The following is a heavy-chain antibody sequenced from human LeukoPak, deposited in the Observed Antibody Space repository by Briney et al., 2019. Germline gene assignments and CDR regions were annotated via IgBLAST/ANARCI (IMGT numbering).Heavy chain of an antibody. CDR1: GYTFTSYG. V-gene: IGHV1-18*01. CDR3: ARDRPNIAVAGRKGYYYFDY. CDR2: IGAYNGNT. J-gene: IGHJ4*02. D-gene: IGHD6-19*01. Sequence: ASVKVSCKASGYTFTSYGISWVRQAPGQGLEWMGWIGAYNGNTNYAQKLQGRVTMTTDTSTSTAYMELRSLRSDDTAVYYCARDRPNIAVAGRKGYYYFDYWGQGTLVTVSS.